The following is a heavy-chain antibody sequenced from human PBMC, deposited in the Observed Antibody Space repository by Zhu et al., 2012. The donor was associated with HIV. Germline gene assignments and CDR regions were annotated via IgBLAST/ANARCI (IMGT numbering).Heavy chain of an antibody. J-gene: IGHJ3*01. CDR2: IYHSGTT. CDR1: GYSMRSGYY. CDR3: ARGGYYYDSLGAFDL. V-gene: IGHV4-38-2*02. Sequence: VQLQESGPGSVKPSKTLSLTCSISGYSMRSGYYWGWIWQPPGKGLEWIGSIYHSGTTYYNPSLKSRVTILVDMSEKEFSLKLTSVTAADTAVYYCARGGYYYDSLGAFDLWGQGTTVTVSS. D-gene: IGHD3-22*01.